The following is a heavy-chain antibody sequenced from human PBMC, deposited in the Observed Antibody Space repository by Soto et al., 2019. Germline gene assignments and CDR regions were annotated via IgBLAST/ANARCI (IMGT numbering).Heavy chain of an antibody. D-gene: IGHD3-9*01. Sequence: EVQLVESGGGLVQPGGSLRLSCAASGFTFSSYWMSWVRQAPGKGLEWVANIKQDGSEKYYVDSVKGRFTISRDNAKNSLYLKMNSLRAEDTAVYYCARGLYYDILTGYYRYYGMDVWGQGTTVTVSS. J-gene: IGHJ6*02. V-gene: IGHV3-7*05. CDR3: ARGLYYDILTGYYRYYGMDV. CDR1: GFTFSSYW. CDR2: IKQDGSEK.